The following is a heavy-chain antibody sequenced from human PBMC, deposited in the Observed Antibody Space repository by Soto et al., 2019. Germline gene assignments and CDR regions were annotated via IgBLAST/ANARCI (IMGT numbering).Heavy chain of an antibody. V-gene: IGHV4-59*01. J-gene: IGHJ5*02. D-gene: IGHD6-19*01. Sequence: SETLSLTCTVSGGSISSYYWSWIRQPPGKGLEWIGYIYYSGSTNYNPSLKSRVTISVDTSKNQFSLKLSSVTAADTAVYYCARDTGIAVAGTSWFDPWGQGTLVTVSS. CDR3: ARDTGIAVAGTSWFDP. CDR2: IYYSGST. CDR1: GGSISSYY.